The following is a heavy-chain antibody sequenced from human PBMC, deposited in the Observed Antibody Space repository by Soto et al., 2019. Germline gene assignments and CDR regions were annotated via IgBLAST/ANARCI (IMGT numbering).Heavy chain of an antibody. CDR1: GYTFVSYG. Sequence: QVQLVQSGGEVKKPGASVKVSCKTSGYTFVSYGINWVRQAPGQGLEWMGWISGFNGNANYAEKYQGRVTMTADTSTTTVYMELRSLRSDDTAVYSCARARAVGQRAGGYWGKGTLVTVSS. D-gene: IGHD2-15*01. CDR2: ISGFNGNA. CDR3: ARARAVGQRAGGY. V-gene: IGHV1-18*04. J-gene: IGHJ4*02.